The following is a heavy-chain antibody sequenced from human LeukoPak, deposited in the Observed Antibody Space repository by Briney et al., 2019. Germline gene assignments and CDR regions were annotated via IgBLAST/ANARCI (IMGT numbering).Heavy chain of an antibody. J-gene: IGHJ4*02. CDR3: ARGYSSGWYGVFDY. CDR2: INAGNGNT. V-gene: IGHV1-3*01. CDR1: GYTFTSYA. D-gene: IGHD6-19*01. Sequence: ASVKVSCKASGYTFTSYAMHWVRQAPGQRLEWMGWINAGNGNTKYSQKFQGRVTITRDTSASTAYMELSSLRSEDTAVYYCARGYSSGWYGVFDYWGQGTLVTVSS.